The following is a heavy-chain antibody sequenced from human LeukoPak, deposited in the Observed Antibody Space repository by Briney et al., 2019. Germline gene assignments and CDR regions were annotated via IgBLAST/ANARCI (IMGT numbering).Heavy chain of an antibody. CDR1: GFTFDDYA. D-gene: IGHD6-13*01. CDR3: AKSRGGGIAAATAYFDY. J-gene: IGHJ4*02. CDR2: ISWNSGSI. V-gene: IGHV3-9*01. Sequence: GGSLGLSCAASGFTFDDYAMHWVRHAPGKGLEWVSGISWNSGSIGYADSVKGRFTISRDNAKNSLYLQMNSLRAEDTALYYCAKSRGGGIAAATAYFDYWGQGTLVTVSS.